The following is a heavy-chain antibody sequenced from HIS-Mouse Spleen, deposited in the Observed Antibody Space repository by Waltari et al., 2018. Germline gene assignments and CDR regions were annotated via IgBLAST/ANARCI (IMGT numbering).Heavy chain of an antibody. CDR1: GYPFPSYD. CDR2: MNPNSGNT. D-gene: IGHD4-4*01. Sequence: QVQLVQSGAEVKKPGASVKVSCKASGYPFPSYDINWVQQATGQGLEWMGWMNPNSGNTGYAQKFQGRVTMTRNTSISTAYMELSSLRSEDTAVYYCARGHDYSNYFDYWGQGTLVTVSS. J-gene: IGHJ4*02. V-gene: IGHV1-8*01. CDR3: ARGHDYSNYFDY.